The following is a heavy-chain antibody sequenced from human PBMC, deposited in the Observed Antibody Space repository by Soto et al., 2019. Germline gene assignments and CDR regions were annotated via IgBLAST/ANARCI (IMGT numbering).Heavy chain of an antibody. D-gene: IGHD1-26*01. CDR1: GFTFNNYA. J-gene: IGHJ4*02. Sequence: GGSLRLSCAASGFTFNNYAMNWVRQAPGKGLEWVASISATGGSTYYADSVKGRFTISRANSKNTLYLQMNSLRAEDTAVYYCAKDHSRRYFDYWCQGTLVTVSS. CDR3: AKDHSRRYFDY. V-gene: IGHV3-23*01. CDR2: ISATGGST.